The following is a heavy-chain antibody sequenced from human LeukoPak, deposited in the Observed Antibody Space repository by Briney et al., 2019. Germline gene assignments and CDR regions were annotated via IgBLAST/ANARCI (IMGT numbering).Heavy chain of an antibody. V-gene: IGHV3-74*01. J-gene: IGHJ4*02. CDR2: ISSDGSST. D-gene: IGHD5-18*01. CDR3: AKDLIAYSYGYAGRSNFDY. CDR1: GFTFSSYW. Sequence: GGSLRLSCAASGFTFSSYWMHWVRQAPGKGLVWVSRISSDGSSTNYADSVKGRFTISRDNAKNTLYLQMNSLRAEDTAIYYCAKDLIAYSYGYAGRSNFDYWGQGTLVTVSS.